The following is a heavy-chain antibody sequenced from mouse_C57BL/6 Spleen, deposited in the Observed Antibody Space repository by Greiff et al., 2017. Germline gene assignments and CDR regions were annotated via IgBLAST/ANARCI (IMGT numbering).Heavy chain of an antibody. CDR1: GYTFTSYW. CDR3: ARGTAQAPVFAY. D-gene: IGHD3-2*02. J-gene: IGHJ3*01. Sequence: QVQLQQPGAELVMPGASVKLSCKASGYTFTSYWMHWVKQRPGQGLEWIGEIDPSDSYTNYNQKFKGKSTLTVDKSSSTAYMQLSSLTSEDSAVYYCARGTAQAPVFAYWGQGTLVTVSA. V-gene: IGHV1-69*01. CDR2: IDPSDSYT.